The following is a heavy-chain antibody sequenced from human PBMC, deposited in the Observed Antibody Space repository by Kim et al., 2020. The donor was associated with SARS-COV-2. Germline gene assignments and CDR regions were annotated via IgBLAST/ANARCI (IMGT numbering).Heavy chain of an antibody. D-gene: IGHD6-19*01. CDR3: TSIDRRAVADGPLVDY. J-gene: IGHJ4*02. V-gene: IGHV3-49*04. CDR1: GFTFGDYA. Sequence: GGSLRLSCTASGFTFGDYAMSWVRQAPGKGLEWVGFIRSKAYGGTTEYAASVKGRFTISRDDSKSIAYLQMNSLKTEDTAVYYCTSIDRRAVADGPLVDYWGQGTLVTVSS. CDR2: IRSKAYGGTT.